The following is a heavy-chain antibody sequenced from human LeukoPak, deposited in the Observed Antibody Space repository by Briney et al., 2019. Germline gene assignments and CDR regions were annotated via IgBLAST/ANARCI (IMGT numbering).Heavy chain of an antibody. CDR2: ISGRSSYI. CDR1: GFSLSAYW. V-gene: IGHV3-21*01. CDR3: ARRGPLGCSGTSCFAGPVDY. J-gene: IGHJ4*02. Sequence: GGSLRLSCAASGFSLSAYWMTWVRQAPGKGLEWVSSISGRSSYIYYADPVKGRFTISRDNAKNSLYLQMNSLRAEDTAVYYCARRGPLGCSGTSCFAGPVDYWGQGTLVTVSS. D-gene: IGHD2-2*01.